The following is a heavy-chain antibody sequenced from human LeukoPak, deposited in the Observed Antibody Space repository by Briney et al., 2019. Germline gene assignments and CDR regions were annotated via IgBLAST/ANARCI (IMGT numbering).Heavy chain of an antibody. CDR3: ARARSYSNYVGYYYYYVDV. J-gene: IGHJ6*03. CDR1: GYTFTSYD. Sequence: ASVKVSCKASGYTFTSYDINWVRQATGQGLEWMGWMSPNSGNTGYAQKFQVRVTITRNTSISTAYMELSSLRSEDTAVYYCARARSYSNYVGYYYYYVDVWGKGTTVTVSS. D-gene: IGHD4-11*01. CDR2: MSPNSGNT. V-gene: IGHV1-8*03.